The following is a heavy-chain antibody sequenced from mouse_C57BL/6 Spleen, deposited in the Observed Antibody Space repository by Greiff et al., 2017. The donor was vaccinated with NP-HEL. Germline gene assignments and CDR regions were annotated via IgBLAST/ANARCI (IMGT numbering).Heavy chain of an antibody. CDR2: ILPGSGST. CDR1: GYTFTGYW. J-gene: IGHJ4*01. CDR3: ARREDGYYVRYYAMDY. Sequence: QVQLKESGAELMKPGASVKLSCKATGYTFTGYWIEWVKQRPGHGLEWIGEILPGSGSTNYNEKFKGKATFTADTSSNTAYMQRSSLTTEDSAIYYCARREDGYYVRYYAMDYWGQGTSVTVSS. V-gene: IGHV1-9*01. D-gene: IGHD2-3*01.